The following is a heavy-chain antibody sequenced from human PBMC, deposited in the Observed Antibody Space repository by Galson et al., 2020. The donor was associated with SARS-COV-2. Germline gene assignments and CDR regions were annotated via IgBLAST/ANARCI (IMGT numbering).Heavy chain of an antibody. J-gene: IGHJ6*02. CDR2: ISTSSSYT. D-gene: IGHD5-18*01. V-gene: IGHV3-21*01. Sequence: NSGGSLRLSCAASGFPFSTYSLNWVRLAPGTGLEWVSSISTSSSYTSSVDSVKGRFSISRDNPRNSLYLQMNSLRAEDTAVYYCARDEGIRGYNYGRLYYGMDVWGQGTTVTVSS. CDR1: GFPFSTYS. CDR3: ARDEGIRGYNYGRLYYGMDV.